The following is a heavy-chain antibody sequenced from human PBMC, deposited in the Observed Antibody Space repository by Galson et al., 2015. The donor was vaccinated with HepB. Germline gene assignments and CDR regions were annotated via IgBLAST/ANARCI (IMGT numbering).Heavy chain of an antibody. CDR3: ASPLYYGSGSYYNTAFDH. CDR2: LIPILGLA. D-gene: IGHD3-10*01. J-gene: IGHJ4*02. CDR1: GDTFSTSA. Sequence: SVKVSCKASGDTFSTSAISWVRQAPGHGLEWMGRLIPILGLANYAQKFQGRVTITADKSTSTAYMELSSLRSEDTAVYYCASPLYYGSGSYYNTAFDHWGQGTLVTVSS. V-gene: IGHV1-69*04.